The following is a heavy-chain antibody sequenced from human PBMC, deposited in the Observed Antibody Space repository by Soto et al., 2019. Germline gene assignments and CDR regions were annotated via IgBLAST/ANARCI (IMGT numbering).Heavy chain of an antibody. CDR2: ISGSGGST. D-gene: IGHD3-9*01. CDR3: AKDSILGVDILTGYYYY. Sequence: EVQLLESGGGLVQPGGSLRLSCAASGFTFSSYAMSWVRQAPGKGLEWVSAISGSGGSTYYADSVKGRFTISRDNSKNTLYLQMNSLRAEDAAVYYCAKDSILGVDILTGYYYYWGQGTLVTVSS. CDR1: GFTFSSYA. V-gene: IGHV3-23*01. J-gene: IGHJ4*02.